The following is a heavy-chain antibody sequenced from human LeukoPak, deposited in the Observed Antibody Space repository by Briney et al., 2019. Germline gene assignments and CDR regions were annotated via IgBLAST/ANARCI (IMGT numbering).Heavy chain of an antibody. D-gene: IGHD2-2*01. V-gene: IGHV3-21*01. Sequence: GGSLRLSCAASGFTFSSYSMNWVRQAPGKGLEWVSSISSSSSYIYYADSVKGRFTISRDNAKNSLYLQMNSLRAEDTAVYYCARARLPGCSSTSCYFGVTPLYGGSDYWGQGTLVTVSS. J-gene: IGHJ4*02. CDR2: ISSSSSYI. CDR1: GFTFSSYS. CDR3: ARARLPGCSSTSCYFGVTPLYGGSDY.